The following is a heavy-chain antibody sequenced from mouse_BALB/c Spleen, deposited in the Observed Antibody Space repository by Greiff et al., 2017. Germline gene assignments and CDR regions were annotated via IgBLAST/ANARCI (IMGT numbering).Heavy chain of an antibody. CDR2: ISYSGST. D-gene: IGHD2-14*01. CDR3: AIYRYDQAWFAY. V-gene: IGHV3-2*02. J-gene: IGHJ3*01. CDR1: GYSITSDYA. Sequence: EVKLQESGPGLVKPSQSLSLTCTVTGYSITSDYAWNWIRQFPGNKLEWMGYISYSGSTSYNPSLKSRISITRDTSKNQFFLQLNSVTTEDTATYYCAIYRYDQAWFAYWGQGTLVTVSA.